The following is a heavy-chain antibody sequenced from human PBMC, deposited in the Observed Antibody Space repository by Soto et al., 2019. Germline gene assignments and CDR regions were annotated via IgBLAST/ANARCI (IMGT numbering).Heavy chain of an antibody. CDR3: ARDHKQQWLNPYGPDLYYYYGMDV. D-gene: IGHD6-19*01. J-gene: IGHJ6*02. Sequence: ASVKVSCKASGYTFTSYAMHWVRQAPGQRLEWMGWINAGNGNTKYSQKFQGRVTITRDTSASTAYMELSSLRSEDTAVYYCARDHKQQWLNPYGPDLYYYYGMDVWGQGTTVTVSS. V-gene: IGHV1-3*01. CDR1: GYTFTSYA. CDR2: INAGNGNT.